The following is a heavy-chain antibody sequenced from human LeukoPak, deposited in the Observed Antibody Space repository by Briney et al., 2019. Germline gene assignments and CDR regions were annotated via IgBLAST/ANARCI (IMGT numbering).Heavy chain of an antibody. CDR3: AREAYTVTFFDY. V-gene: IGHV3-9*01. CDR2: ISWNSGSI. J-gene: IGHJ4*02. D-gene: IGHD4-11*01. CDR1: GFTFDDYA. Sequence: GGSLRLSCAASGFTFDDYAMHWVRQAPGKGLEWVSGISWNSGSIGYADPVKGRFTISRDNAKNSLYLQMNSLRAEDTALYYCAREAYTVTFFDYWGQGTLVTVSS.